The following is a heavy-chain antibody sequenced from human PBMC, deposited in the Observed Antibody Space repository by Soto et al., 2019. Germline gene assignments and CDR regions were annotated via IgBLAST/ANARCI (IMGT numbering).Heavy chain of an antibody. V-gene: IGHV4-59*01. Sequence: SETLSLTCTVSGGSISSYYWSWMRQPPGKGLEWIGYIYYSGSTNYNPSLKSRATISLDTSKNQFSLKLSSVTAADTAVYYCARQGPASILNTWFDPWGQGTLVTVSS. J-gene: IGHJ5*02. CDR2: IYYSGST. D-gene: IGHD2-2*01. CDR1: GGSISSYY. CDR3: ARQGPASILNTWFDP.